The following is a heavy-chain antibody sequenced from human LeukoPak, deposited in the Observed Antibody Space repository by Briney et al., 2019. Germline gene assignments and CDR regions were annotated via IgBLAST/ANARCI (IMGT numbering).Heavy chain of an antibody. J-gene: IGHJ4*02. CDR3: ARLACYYDSSGYSSFFDY. D-gene: IGHD3-22*01. CDR2: IYDTGSN. Sequence: SAPLSLTCTLSGRSINSYYWSWIREPPGEGLEWLGYIYDTGSNNSNPSLKSRVTKSVDTSNNQFSQKLSSLTAADTAVYYWARLACYYDSSGYSSFFDYWGQGTLVTVSS. CDR1: GRSINSYY. V-gene: IGHV4-59*08.